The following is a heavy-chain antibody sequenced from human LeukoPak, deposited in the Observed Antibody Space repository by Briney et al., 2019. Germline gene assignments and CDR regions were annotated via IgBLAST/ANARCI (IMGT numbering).Heavy chain of an antibody. CDR2: IKQDGSEK. D-gene: IGHD6-25*01. CDR1: GFTFSSYW. CDR3: AISATARGGFDF. V-gene: IGHV3-7*01. J-gene: IGHJ4*02. Sequence: PGGSLSLSCAASGFTFSSYWMSWVRQAPGKGLEWVANIKQDGSEKYYVDSVKGRFTISRDNAKNSLFLQMNSLRAEDTAVYFCAISATARGGFDFWGQGTLVTVSS.